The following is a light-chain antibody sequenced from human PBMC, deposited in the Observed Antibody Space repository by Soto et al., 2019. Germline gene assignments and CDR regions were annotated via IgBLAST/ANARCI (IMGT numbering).Light chain of an antibody. CDR3: QKFHNWPRT. J-gene: IGKJ1*01. V-gene: IGKV3-15*01. CDR1: QSMGSN. Sequence: EIVMTNSPATMSVSPVEKPTFPSMASQSMGSNVAWYQQKPGQAPRLLIYGASTRAAGIPARFSGSGSGTEFTLTITSLQSEDFAVYYCQKFHNWPRTCGQGTKGDIK. CDR2: GAS.